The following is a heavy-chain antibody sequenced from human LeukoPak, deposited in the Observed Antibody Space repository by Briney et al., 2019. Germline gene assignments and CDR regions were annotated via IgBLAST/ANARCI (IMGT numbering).Heavy chain of an antibody. CDR1: GGSISSSSYY. J-gene: IGHJ6*03. D-gene: IGHD3-10*01. Sequence: SGTLSLTCSVSGGSISSSSYYWGWIRQPPGKGLEWIANIYYSGSTYYNPSLKSRVTISLDTSKNQFSLKLSSVTAADTALYYCASVRRGFGESSKYYAYYYMGVWGKGTTVTISS. CDR3: ASVRRGFGESSKYYAYYYMGV. CDR2: IYYSGST. V-gene: IGHV4-39*01.